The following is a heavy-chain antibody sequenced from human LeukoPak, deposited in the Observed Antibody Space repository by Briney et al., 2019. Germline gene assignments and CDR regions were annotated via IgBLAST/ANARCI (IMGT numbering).Heavy chain of an antibody. J-gene: IGHJ4*02. CDR3: AKQRSEVVVAATNY. V-gene: IGHV3-23*01. CDR2: ITGGGDTT. Sequence: PGGSLRLSCAASGFTFSGYAMTWVRQALGKGLEWVSSITGGGDTTYYADSVRGRFTISRDNSKNTLSVQMNSLRAEDTAVYYCAKQRSEVVVAATNYWGQGTLVTVSS. CDR1: GFTFSGYA. D-gene: IGHD2-15*01.